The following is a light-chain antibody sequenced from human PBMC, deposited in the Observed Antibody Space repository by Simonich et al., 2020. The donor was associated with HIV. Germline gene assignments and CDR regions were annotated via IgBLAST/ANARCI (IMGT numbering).Light chain of an antibody. CDR1: QDIANY. J-gene: IGKJ2*01. V-gene: IGKV1-33*01. CDR3: QQYDNLPYT. Sequence: DIQMTQSPSSLSASVGDRVTITCQASQDIANYLNWYKQKPGKAPKLLIFDASNLETGVPSRFSGNASGTDFTFTITSLRPEDIATYYCQQYDNLPYTFGQGTKLEIK. CDR2: DAS.